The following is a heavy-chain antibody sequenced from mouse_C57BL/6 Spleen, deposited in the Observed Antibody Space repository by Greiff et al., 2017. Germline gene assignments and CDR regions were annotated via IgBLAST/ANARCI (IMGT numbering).Heavy chain of an antibody. CDR1: GYTFTSYW. CDR2: IDPSDSYT. D-gene: IGHD3-2*02. Sequence: QVQLQQPGAELVRPGTSVKLSCKASGYTFTSYWMHWVKQRPGQGLEWIGGIDPSDSYTNYNQKFKGKATLTVDTSSSTAYMQLSRLTSEDAAVYYCARPSSGYGFAYWGQGTLVTVSA. V-gene: IGHV1-59*01. J-gene: IGHJ3*01. CDR3: ARPSSGYGFAY.